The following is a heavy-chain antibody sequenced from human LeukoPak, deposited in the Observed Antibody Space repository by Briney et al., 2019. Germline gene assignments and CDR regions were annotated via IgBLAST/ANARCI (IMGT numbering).Heavy chain of an antibody. CDR3: ARDKVVITRDAFDI. CDR2: ISAYNGNT. V-gene: IGHV1-18*01. J-gene: IGHJ3*02. D-gene: IGHD3-22*01. CDR1: GYTFTSYD. Sequence: ASVKISCKASGYTFTSYDINWVRQATGQGLEWMGWISAYNGNTNYAQKLQGRVTMTTDTSTSTAYMELRSLRSDDTAVYYCARDKVVITRDAFDIWGQGTMVTVSS.